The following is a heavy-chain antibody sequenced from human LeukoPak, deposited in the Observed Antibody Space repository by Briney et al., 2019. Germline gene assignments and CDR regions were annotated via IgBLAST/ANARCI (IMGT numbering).Heavy chain of an antibody. CDR1: GYTFTGYY. CDR3: ARDLYSSSWYRRSNHGMDV. CDR2: INPNSGGT. V-gene: IGHV1-2*04. J-gene: IGHJ6*02. D-gene: IGHD6-13*01. Sequence: ASVKVSCKASGYTFTGYYMHWVRQAPGQGLEWMGWINPNSGGTNYAQKFQGWVTMTRDTSISTAYMELSRLRSDDTAVYYCARDLYSSSWYRRSNHGMDVWGQGTTVTVSS.